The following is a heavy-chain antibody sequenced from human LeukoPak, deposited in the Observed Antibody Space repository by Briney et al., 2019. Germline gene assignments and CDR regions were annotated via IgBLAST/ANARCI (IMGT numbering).Heavy chain of an antibody. CDR1: GYTFTSYG. J-gene: IGHJ6*03. D-gene: IGHD2-8*01. CDR2: ISAYNGNT. Sequence: GASVKVSCKASGYTFTSYGISWVRQAPGQGLEWMGWISAYNGNTNYAQKLQGRVTMTTDTSTSTAYMELRSLRSDDTAVYYCARDLLMVYARNYYMDVWGKGTTVTVSS. CDR3: ARDLLMVYARNYYMDV. V-gene: IGHV1-18*01.